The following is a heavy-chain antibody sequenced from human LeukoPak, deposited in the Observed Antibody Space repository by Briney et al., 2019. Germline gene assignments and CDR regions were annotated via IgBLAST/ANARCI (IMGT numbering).Heavy chain of an antibody. CDR3: ASSGSWGPSDY. CDR1: GYSISSGYY. D-gene: IGHD1-26*01. Sequence: SETLSLTCTVSGYSISSGYYWGWIRQPPGKGLEWIGSIYHSGSTYYNPSLKSRVTISVDTSKNQFSLKVTSVTAADSAIYYCASSGSWGPSDYWGQGLMVTVSS. V-gene: IGHV4-38-2*02. J-gene: IGHJ4*02. CDR2: IYHSGST.